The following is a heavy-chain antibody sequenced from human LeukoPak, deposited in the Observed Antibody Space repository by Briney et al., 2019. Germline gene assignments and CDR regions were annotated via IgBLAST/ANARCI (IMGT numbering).Heavy chain of an antibody. CDR2: MYYTGST. Sequence: SETLSLTCTVSGGSISSYYWSWIRQPPGKGLEWIGYMYYTGSTSYNPSLKSRVTISVDRSKNQFSLKLSSVTAADTAVYYCARAPRESHYYGSGTFDYWGQGTLVTVSS. V-gene: IGHV4-59*12. D-gene: IGHD3-10*01. CDR3: ARAPRESHYYGSGTFDY. CDR1: GGSISSYY. J-gene: IGHJ4*02.